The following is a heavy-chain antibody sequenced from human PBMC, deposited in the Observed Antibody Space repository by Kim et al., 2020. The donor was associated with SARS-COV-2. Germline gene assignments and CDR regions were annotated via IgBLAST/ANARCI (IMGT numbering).Heavy chain of an antibody. Sequence: ASVKVSCKASGYTFTSYGSSWVRQAPGQGLEWMGWISAYNGNTNYAQKLQGRVTMTTDTSTSTAYMELRSLRSDDTAVYYCARGGSSWYSLDAFDIWGQGTMVTVSS. CDR2: ISAYNGNT. D-gene: IGHD6-13*01. V-gene: IGHV1-18*01. CDR1: GYTFTSYG. J-gene: IGHJ3*02. CDR3: ARGGSSWYSLDAFDI.